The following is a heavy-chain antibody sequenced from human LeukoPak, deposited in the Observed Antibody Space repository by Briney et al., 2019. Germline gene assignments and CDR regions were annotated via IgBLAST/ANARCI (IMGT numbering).Heavy chain of an antibody. CDR2: ISGSGGST. V-gene: IGHV3-23*01. CDR1: GFTFSSYA. D-gene: IGHD3-9*01. J-gene: IGHJ4*02. CDR3: AKDTLRYFDWLQYYFDY. Sequence: GGSLRLSCAASGFTFSSYAMSWVRQAPGKGLEWVSVISGSGGSTYYADSVKGRFTISRDNSKNTLYLQMNSLRAEDTAVYYCAKDTLRYFDWLQYYFDYWGQGTLVTVSS.